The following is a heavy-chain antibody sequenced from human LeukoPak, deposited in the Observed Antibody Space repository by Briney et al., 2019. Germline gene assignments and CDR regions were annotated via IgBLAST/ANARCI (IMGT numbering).Heavy chain of an antibody. J-gene: IGHJ4*02. CDR2: IDHSGNT. CDR1: GYSINSGYC. D-gene: IGHD3-22*01. V-gene: IGHV4-38-2*01. CDR3: ARVPHSVEGSMKAVFIHYFDY. Sequence: SETLSLTCAVSGYSINSGYCWGWIRQPPGKGLEWIGGIDHSGNTHYNPSLKNRVTISVDTSKNEFSLKLSSVSATDTAVYYCARVPHSVEGSMKAVFIHYFDYWGQGSLVTVSS.